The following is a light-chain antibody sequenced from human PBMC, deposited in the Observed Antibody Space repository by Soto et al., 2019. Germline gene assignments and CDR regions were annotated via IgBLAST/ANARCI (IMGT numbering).Light chain of an antibody. Sequence: QSVLTQPPSVSGAPGQRITISCTGSSSNIGADYDVHWYQQFPGTAPKLLIDGNVDRPSGVPDRFSASKSGTSVSLAITGLQAEDEADYYCQAYDTSLSGVVFGTGTKLTVL. J-gene: IGLJ1*01. V-gene: IGLV1-40*01. CDR3: QAYDTSLSGVV. CDR1: SSNIGADYD. CDR2: GNV.